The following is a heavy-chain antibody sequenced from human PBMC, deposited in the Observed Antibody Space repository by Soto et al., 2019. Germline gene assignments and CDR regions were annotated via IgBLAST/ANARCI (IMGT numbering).Heavy chain of an antibody. D-gene: IGHD3-10*01. CDR2: MNPNSGNT. CDR3: ARGYSHLWFGELFFFDY. J-gene: IGHJ4*02. V-gene: IGHV1-8*01. Sequence: ASVKVSCKASGYTFTSYDINWVRQATGQGLEWMGWMNPNSGNTGYAQKFQGRVTMTRNTSISTAYMELSSLRSEDTAVYYCARGYSHLWFGELFFFDYWGQGTLVTVSS. CDR1: GYTFTSYD.